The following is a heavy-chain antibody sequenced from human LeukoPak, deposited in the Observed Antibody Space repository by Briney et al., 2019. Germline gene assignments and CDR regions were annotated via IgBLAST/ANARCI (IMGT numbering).Heavy chain of an antibody. CDR2: IYTSGST. J-gene: IGHJ6*03. V-gene: IGHV4-61*02. CDR3: ARHRYYYRSGSYYGAPYYMDV. D-gene: IGHD3-10*01. CDR1: VNSISSGDYY. Sequence: SETLSLTCTLSVNSISSGDYYWSWIRQPAGKGVEWIWRIYTSGSTTYNPSLKSRVPISVDTSKNQFSLKLSSVTAADTALYFCARHRYYYRSGSYYGAPYYMDVWGKGTPVTISS.